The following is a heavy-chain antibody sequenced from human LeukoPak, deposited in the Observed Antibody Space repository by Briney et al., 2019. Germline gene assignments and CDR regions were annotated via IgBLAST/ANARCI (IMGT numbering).Heavy chain of an antibody. D-gene: IGHD2-8*02. CDR1: GFTFSSYA. CDR3: ASQGGVGGY. Sequence: PGRSLRLSCAASGFTFSSYAMHWVRQAPGKGLEWVAVISYDGSNKYYADSVKGRFTISRDNSKNTLSLQMNSLRAEDTALYYCASQGGVGGYWGQGTLVTVSS. CDR2: ISYDGSNK. J-gene: IGHJ4*02. V-gene: IGHV3-30*04.